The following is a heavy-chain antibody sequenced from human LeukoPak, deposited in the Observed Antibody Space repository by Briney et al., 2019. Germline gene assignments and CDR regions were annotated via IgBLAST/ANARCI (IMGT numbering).Heavy chain of an antibody. J-gene: IGHJ4*02. Sequence: ASETLSLTCAVYGGSFSGYYWSWIRQPPGKGLEWIGEINHSGSTNYNPSLKSRVTISIDTSKNQFSLKLRSVTAADTAVYFCARDPGHSYGYSFDYWGQGTLVTVSS. V-gene: IGHV4-34*01. CDR1: GGSFSGYY. CDR3: ARDPGHSYGYSFDY. D-gene: IGHD5-18*01. CDR2: INHSGST.